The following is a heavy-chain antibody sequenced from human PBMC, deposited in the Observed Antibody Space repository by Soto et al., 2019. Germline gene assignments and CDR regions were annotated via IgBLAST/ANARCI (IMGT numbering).Heavy chain of an antibody. V-gene: IGHV4-30-2*01. CDR1: GGSIISGGYS. CDR2: TYHSGTT. D-gene: IGHD4-17*01. Sequence: QLQLQESGSGLVKPSQTLSLTCAVSGGSIISGGYSWSWIRQPPGKGLEWIGYTYHSGTTYYNPSLKSRVTISVDRSKNQYSLKLSSVPAADTAVYYCASAHYGDYGYGMDVWGQGTTVTVSS. CDR3: ASAHYGDYGYGMDV. J-gene: IGHJ6*02.